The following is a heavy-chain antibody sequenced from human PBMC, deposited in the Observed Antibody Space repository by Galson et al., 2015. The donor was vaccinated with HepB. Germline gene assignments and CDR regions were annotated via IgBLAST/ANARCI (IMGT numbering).Heavy chain of an antibody. V-gene: IGHV1-69*04. J-gene: IGHJ4*02. D-gene: IGHD3-22*01. CDR3: ARDRYYDSSGYYGYYFDY. CDR1: GGTFSSYA. Sequence: SVKVSCKASGGTFSSYAISWVRQAPGQGLEWMGRIIPILGIANYAQKFQGRVTITADKSTSTAYMELSSLRSEDTAVYYCARDRYYDSSGYYGYYFDYWGQETLVTVSS. CDR2: IIPILGIA.